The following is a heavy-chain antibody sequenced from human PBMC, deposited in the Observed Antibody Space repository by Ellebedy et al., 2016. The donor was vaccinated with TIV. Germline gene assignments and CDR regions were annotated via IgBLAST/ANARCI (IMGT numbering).Heavy chain of an antibody. V-gene: IGHV3-7*01. D-gene: IGHD3-22*01. Sequence: GESLKISCAASGFTFSSYWMTWVRQAPGKGLEWVANIKEDGSEKYYVDSVRGRFTISRDNAKNSLNLQMNSLRAEDTAVYYCARDQNYHNSSGYYYDAFDVWGQGTMVTVSS. CDR1: GFTFSSYW. CDR2: IKEDGSEK. CDR3: ARDQNYHNSSGYYYDAFDV. J-gene: IGHJ3*01.